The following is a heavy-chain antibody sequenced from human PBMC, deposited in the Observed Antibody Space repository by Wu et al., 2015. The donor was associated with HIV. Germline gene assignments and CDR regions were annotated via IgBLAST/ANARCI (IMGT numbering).Heavy chain of an antibody. CDR2: MNPNSGNT. J-gene: IGHJ5*02. Sequence: QVQLVQSGAEVKKPGASVKVSCKASGYTFTSYDINWVRQATGQGLEWMGWMNPNSGNTGYAQKFQGRVTMTRNTSISTAYMELSSLRSEDTAVYYCARGDQRYCSSTSCHPGGWFDPWGQGTLVTVSS. CDR1: GYTFTSYD. CDR3: ARGDQRYCSSTSCHPGGWFDP. V-gene: IGHV1-8*01. D-gene: IGHD2-2*01.